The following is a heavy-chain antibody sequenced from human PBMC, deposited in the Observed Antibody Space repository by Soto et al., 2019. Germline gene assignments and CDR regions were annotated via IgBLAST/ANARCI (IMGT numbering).Heavy chain of an antibody. J-gene: IGHJ4*02. Sequence: PSETLSLTCTVSGGSISSYYWSWIRQPPGKGLEWIGYIYYSGSTNYNPSLKSRVTISVDTSKNQFSLKLSSVTAADTAVYYCARFTVTKAFWDYWGQGTLVTVS. CDR1: GGSISSYY. CDR2: IYYSGST. CDR3: ARFTVTKAFWDY. V-gene: IGHV4-59*01. D-gene: IGHD4-17*01.